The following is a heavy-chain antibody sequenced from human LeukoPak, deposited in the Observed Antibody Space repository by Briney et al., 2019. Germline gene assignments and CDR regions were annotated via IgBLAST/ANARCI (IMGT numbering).Heavy chain of an antibody. CDR1: GFTFSSYW. CDR3: ARLSSVAGTLFDY. J-gene: IGHJ4*02. CDR2: IKQDGSEK. V-gene: IGHV3-7*03. D-gene: IGHD6-19*01. Sequence: GGSLRLSCAASGFTFSSYWMSWVRQAPGKGLEWVANIKQDGSEKYYVDSVKGRFTIPRDNAKNSLYLQMNSLRAEDTAVYYCARLSSVAGTLFDYWGQGTLVTVSS.